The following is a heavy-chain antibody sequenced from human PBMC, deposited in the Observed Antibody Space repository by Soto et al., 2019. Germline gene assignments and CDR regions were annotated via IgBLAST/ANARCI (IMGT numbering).Heavy chain of an antibody. V-gene: IGHV1-69*13. Sequence: SVKVSCKASGGTFSSYAISWVRQAPGQGLEWMGGIIPIFGTANYAQKFQGRVTITADESTSTAYMELSSLRSEDTAVYYCARPRRAYGSGSYYRDYGMDVWGQGTTVT. CDR3: ARPRRAYGSGSYYRDYGMDV. CDR1: GGTFSSYA. CDR2: IIPIFGTA. J-gene: IGHJ6*02. D-gene: IGHD3-10*01.